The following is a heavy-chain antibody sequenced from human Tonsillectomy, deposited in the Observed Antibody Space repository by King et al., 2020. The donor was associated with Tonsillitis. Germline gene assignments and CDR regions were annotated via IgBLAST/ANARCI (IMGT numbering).Heavy chain of an antibody. Sequence: VQLVESGAEVKKPGESLRTSCKGSGYSFTSYWINWVRQMPGKGLEWMGRIDPSDSYTNYSPSFQGHVTISADKSISTAYLQWSSLKASDTAMYYCAAWFGEPPLDYWGQGTLVTVSS. J-gene: IGHJ4*02. V-gene: IGHV5-10-1*03. D-gene: IGHD3-10*01. CDR2: IDPSDSYT. CDR1: GYSFTSYW. CDR3: AAWFGEPPLDY.